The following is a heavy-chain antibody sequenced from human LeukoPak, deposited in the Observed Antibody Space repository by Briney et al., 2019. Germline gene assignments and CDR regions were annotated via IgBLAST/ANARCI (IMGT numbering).Heavy chain of an antibody. J-gene: IGHJ5*02. CDR1: GGSFSGYY. CDR3: ARGRLQLGRYWFDP. V-gene: IGHV4-34*01. CDR2: INHSGSA. Sequence: SETLSLTCAVYGGSFSGYYWSWIRQPPGKGLEWIGEINHSGSANYNPSLKSRVTISVDTPKNQFSLKLSSVTAADTAVYYCARGRLQLGRYWFDPWGQGTLVTVSS. D-gene: IGHD5-24*01.